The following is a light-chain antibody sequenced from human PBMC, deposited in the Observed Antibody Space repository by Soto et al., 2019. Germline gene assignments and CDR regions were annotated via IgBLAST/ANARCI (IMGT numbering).Light chain of an antibody. V-gene: IGLV3-1*01. J-gene: IGLJ2*01. CDR2: QDT. CDR1: KLGDKF. CDR3: QAWDSGTAV. Sequence: SYELTQPPSVSVSPGQTASITCSGDKLGDKFACWYQQKPAQSPVLVIFQDTKRPSGIPERFSGSNSGNTATLTISGTQAMDEADYYCQAWDSGTAVFGGGTKLTVL.